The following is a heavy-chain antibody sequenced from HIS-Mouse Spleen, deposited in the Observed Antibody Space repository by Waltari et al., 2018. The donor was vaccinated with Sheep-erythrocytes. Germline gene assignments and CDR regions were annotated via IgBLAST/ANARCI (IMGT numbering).Heavy chain of an antibody. CDR2: ISYDGSIK. CDR3: AKDPANWDAFDI. Sequence: QVQLVESGGGVVQPGRSLRLSCAASGFTFSSYGMHWVRQAPGKGLEWVAVISYDGSIKYYADSVKGRFTIPRDNSKNKLYLQMNSLRAEDTAVYYCAKDPANWDAFDIWGQGTMVTVSS. V-gene: IGHV3-30*18. J-gene: IGHJ3*02. D-gene: IGHD7-27*01. CDR1: GFTFSSYG.